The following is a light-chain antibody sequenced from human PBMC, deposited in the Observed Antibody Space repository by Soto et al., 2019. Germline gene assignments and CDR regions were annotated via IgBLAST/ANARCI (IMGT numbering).Light chain of an antibody. CDR3: PQYNNLPWT. CDR1: QSVSSN. Sequence: EIVMTQSPATLSVSPGERATLSCRASQSVSSNLAWYQQKPGQAPRLLIYGASTRATGIPARFSGSGSGTEFTLTISSLQSEDFAVYYCPQYNNLPWTFGQGTKVEIK. CDR2: GAS. V-gene: IGKV3-15*01. J-gene: IGKJ1*01.